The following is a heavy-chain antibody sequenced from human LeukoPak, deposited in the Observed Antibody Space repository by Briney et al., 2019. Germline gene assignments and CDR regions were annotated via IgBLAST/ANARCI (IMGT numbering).Heavy chain of an antibody. J-gene: IGHJ5*02. V-gene: IGHV4-34*01. CDR2: INHSGST. Sequence: SETLSLTCAVYGGSFSGYYWSWIRQPPGKGLEWIGEINHSGSTNYNPSLKSRVTISVDTSKNQFSLKLSSVTAADTAVYYCARGEWFDPWGQGTLVTVSS. CDR3: ARGEWFDP. CDR1: GGSFSGYY.